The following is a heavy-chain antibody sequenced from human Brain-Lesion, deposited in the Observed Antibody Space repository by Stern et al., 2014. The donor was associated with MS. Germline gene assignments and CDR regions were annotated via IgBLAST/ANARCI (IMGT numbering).Heavy chain of an antibody. CDR1: GGSISRSTYY. CDR3: ARLSGVVDF. J-gene: IGHJ4*02. Sequence: VQLLESGPGLVKPSETLSLTCTVSGGSISRSTYYWGWIRQPPGKGLEWIGNIYYTGSTFYNPSLKSRVTISVGTSSTLSPLRLSSVTAADTAVYYCARLSGVVDFWGQGALVTVSS. V-gene: IGHV4-39*02. D-gene: IGHD1-26*01. CDR2: IYYTGST.